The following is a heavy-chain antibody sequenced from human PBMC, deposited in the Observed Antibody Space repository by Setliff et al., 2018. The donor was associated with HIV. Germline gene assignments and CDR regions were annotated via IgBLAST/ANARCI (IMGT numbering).Heavy chain of an antibody. V-gene: IGHV4-38-2*01. CDR2: IDHTGSS. J-gene: IGHJ4*02. CDR1: GFSISSRYY. Sequence: SETLSLTCDVSGFSISSRYYWGWIRQSPGKGLEWIGNIDHTGSSYYNPSLNDRATISLDTSKNQFSLKLNSVTAADTAVYYCARAAAGNTGPFDLWGQGSPVTVSS. CDR3: ARAAAGNTGPFDL. D-gene: IGHD4-17*01.